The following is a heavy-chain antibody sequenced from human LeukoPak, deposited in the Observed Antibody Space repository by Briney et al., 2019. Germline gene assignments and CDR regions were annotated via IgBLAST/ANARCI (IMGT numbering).Heavy chain of an antibody. D-gene: IGHD6-13*01. J-gene: IGHJ4*02. CDR1: GGTFSSYA. V-gene: IGHV1-69*05. CDR3: ARESRGILNYFDY. CDR2: IIPIFGTA. Sequence: ASVKVSCKASGGTFSSYAISWVRQAPGQGLEWMGGIIPIFGTANYAQKFQGRVTITTDESTSTAYMELSRLRSDDTAVYYCARESRGILNYFDYWGQGTLVTISS.